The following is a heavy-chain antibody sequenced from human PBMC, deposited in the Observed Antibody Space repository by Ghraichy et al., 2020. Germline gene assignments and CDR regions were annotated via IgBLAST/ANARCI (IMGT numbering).Heavy chain of an antibody. Sequence: GGSLRLSCAASGFTFRSYGMNWVRQAPGKGLEWVSVISGSGGTTYYADFVKGRFTISRDNSRNTLYLQMNSLRAEDTAVYYCAAHYDAHYTAYFNYWGQGSLVTVSS. D-gene: IGHD4/OR15-4a*01. CDR1: GFTFRSYG. CDR3: AAHYDAHYTAYFNY. J-gene: IGHJ4*02. CDR2: ISGSGGTT. V-gene: IGHV3-23*01.